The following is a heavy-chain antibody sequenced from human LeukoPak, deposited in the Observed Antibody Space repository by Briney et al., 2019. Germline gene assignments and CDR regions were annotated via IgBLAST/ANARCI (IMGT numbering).Heavy chain of an antibody. V-gene: IGHV4-34*01. CDR3: VSRKYYYYHMDV. CDR2: INHSGST. Sequence: PSETLSLTCAVYGGSFSGYYWSWIRQPPGKGLEWIGEINHSGSTNYNPSLKSRVTISVDTSKNQFSLKLSSVTAADTAVYYCVSRKYYYYHMDVWGKGTTVTVSS. J-gene: IGHJ6*03. CDR1: GGSFSGYY.